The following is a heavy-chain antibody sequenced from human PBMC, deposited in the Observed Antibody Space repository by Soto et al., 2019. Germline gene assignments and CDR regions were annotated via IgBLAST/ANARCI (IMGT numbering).Heavy chain of an antibody. Sequence: PSETLSLTCAVYGGSFSGYYWSWIRQPPGKGLEWIGEINHSGSTNYNPSLMSRVTISVDTSKNQFSLKLSSVTAADTAVYYCARIVEMALQLVAFDTWGQGTMVTVSS. CDR2: INHSGST. J-gene: IGHJ3*02. D-gene: IGHD3-22*01. CDR1: GGSFSGYY. CDR3: ARIVEMALQLVAFDT. V-gene: IGHV4-34*01.